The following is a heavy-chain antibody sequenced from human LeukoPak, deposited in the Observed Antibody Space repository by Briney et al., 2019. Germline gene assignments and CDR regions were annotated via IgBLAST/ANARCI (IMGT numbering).Heavy chain of an antibody. Sequence: SGTLSLTCAVSGGSISSDNWWSWVRQPPGKGLEWIGEIYHSGSTNYNPSLKSRVTISVDTSKNQFSLKLSSVTAADTAVYYCARHRSAVVAAPLDYWGQGTLVTVSS. CDR2: IYHSGST. CDR1: GGSISSDNW. V-gene: IGHV4-4*02. CDR3: ARHRSAVVAAPLDY. J-gene: IGHJ4*02. D-gene: IGHD2-15*01.